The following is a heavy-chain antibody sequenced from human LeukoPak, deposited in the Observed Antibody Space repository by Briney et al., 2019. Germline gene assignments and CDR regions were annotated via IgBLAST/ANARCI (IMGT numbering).Heavy chain of an antibody. J-gene: IGHJ3*02. V-gene: IGHV1-2*02. CDR1: GYTLTGYY. Sequence: ASVKVSCKASGYTLTGYYMLWVRQAPGQGLEWMGWSNAHTGGTNDAQNFQGRITITSDPSTTTAYIALSRLRSAHTAMYLCERASAGDADAFDIWGQGTMVTVSS. CDR2: SNAHTGGT. CDR3: ERASAGDADAFDI. D-gene: IGHD3-16*01.